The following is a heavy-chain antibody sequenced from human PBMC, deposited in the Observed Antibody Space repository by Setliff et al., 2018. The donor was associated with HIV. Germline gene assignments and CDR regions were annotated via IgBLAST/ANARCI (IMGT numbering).Heavy chain of an antibody. J-gene: IGHJ4*02. CDR1: GSSISNGYY. D-gene: IGHD3-10*01. CDR2: IYHSGFT. CDR3: ARYYYGSQTMLDY. Sequence: SETLSLTCAVSGSSISNGYYWGWIRQPPGKGLEWIGSIYHSGFTYYKPSLKSRVTISVDTSKNQFSLKLSSVTAADTAVYYCARYYYGSQTMLDYWGQGTLVTVSS. V-gene: IGHV4-38-2*01.